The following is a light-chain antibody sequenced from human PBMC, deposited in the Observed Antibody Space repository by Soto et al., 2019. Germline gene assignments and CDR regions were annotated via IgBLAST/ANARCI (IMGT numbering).Light chain of an antibody. CDR1: QSITDW. CDR3: QYWDNYSWT. CDR2: KAS. V-gene: IGKV1-5*03. Sequence: DIQMTQSPSTLSASVGDRVTITCRASQSITDWLAWYQQKPGKAPKFLIYKASNLEGGGPSRFSGSGSGTEFTLTISSVQPDDFATYYCQYWDNYSWTFGQGTNVEIK. J-gene: IGKJ1*01.